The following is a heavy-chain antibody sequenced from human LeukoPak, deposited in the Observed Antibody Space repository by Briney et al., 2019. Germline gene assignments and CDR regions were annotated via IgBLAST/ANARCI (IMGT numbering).Heavy chain of an antibody. CDR3: ARGVTGIYYYYYMDV. J-gene: IGHJ6*03. D-gene: IGHD6-13*01. Sequence: GASVKVSCKASGYTFTSYDINWVRQATGQGLEWMGWMNPNSGNTGYAQKFQGRVTMTRNTSISTAYMELSSLRSEDTAVYYCARGVTGIYYYYYMDVWGKGTTVTVSS. CDR1: GYTFTSYD. V-gene: IGHV1-8*01. CDR2: MNPNSGNT.